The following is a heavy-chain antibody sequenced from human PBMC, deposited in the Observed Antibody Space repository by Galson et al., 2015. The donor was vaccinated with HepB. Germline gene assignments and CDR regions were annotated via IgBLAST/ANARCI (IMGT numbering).Heavy chain of an antibody. J-gene: IGHJ4*02. CDR3: ARMVGGTRDY. CDR2: TYYRSKWYN. V-gene: IGHV6-1*01. Sequence: CAISGDSVSSNSAAWNRIRQSPSRGLEWLGRTYYRSKWYNDYAVSVKSRIIINPDTSKNQFSLQLKSVTPEDTAVYYCARMVGGTRDYWGQGTLVTVSS. D-gene: IGHD1-26*01. CDR1: GDSVSSNSAA.